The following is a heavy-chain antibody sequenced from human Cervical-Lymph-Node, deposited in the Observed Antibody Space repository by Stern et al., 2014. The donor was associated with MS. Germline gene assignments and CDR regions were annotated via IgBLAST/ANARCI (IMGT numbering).Heavy chain of an antibody. Sequence: VQLVESGGGLVKPGGSLRLSCAGSGFTFNTAWMSWVRQAPGQGLEWVGRIKTNSEGGTRDYAAPVKGRFTFSRDDSKDTVYLQMSSLKADDTAVYYCTAGSPAEFWGQGTLVTVSS. V-gene: IGHV3-15*01. CDR3: TAGSPAEF. CDR1: GFTFNTAW. J-gene: IGHJ4*02. D-gene: IGHD1-14*01. CDR2: IKTNSEGGTR.